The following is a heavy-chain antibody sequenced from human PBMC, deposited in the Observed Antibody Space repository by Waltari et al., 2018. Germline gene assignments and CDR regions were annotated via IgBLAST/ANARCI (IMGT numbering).Heavy chain of an antibody. CDR1: GGTFSSYS. J-gene: IGHJ5*02. CDR2: IIPIFGTA. D-gene: IGHD2-21*02. V-gene: IGHV1-69*01. Sequence: QVQLVQSGAAVKKPGSSVKVSCKASGGTFSSYSISWVRTAPGQGLEGMGGIIPIFGTANYAQKFQGRVTITADESTSTAYMELSSLRSEDTAVYYCASSSTCVGDCNWFDPWGQGTLVTVSS. CDR3: ASSSTCVGDCNWFDP.